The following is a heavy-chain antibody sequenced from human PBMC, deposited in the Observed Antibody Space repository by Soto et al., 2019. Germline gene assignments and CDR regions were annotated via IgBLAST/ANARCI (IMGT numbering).Heavy chain of an antibody. V-gene: IGHV1-69*06. Sequence: QVHLVQSGAEVKKPGSSVKVSCKASGGTFSTNPISWVRQAPGQGLEWMGGTGSWTGPGNHAQKFQGRLTITVDKSTSTVYMELSSLSSEDTAVYYCARRDSGGFYRYFDSWGQGTLVTVSS. CDR1: GGTFSTNP. CDR3: ARRDSGGFYRYFDS. CDR2: TGSWTGPG. D-gene: IGHD2-15*01. J-gene: IGHJ4*02.